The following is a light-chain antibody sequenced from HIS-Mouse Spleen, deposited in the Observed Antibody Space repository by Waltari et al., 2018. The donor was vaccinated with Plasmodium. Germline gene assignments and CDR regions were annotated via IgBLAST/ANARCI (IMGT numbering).Light chain of an antibody. CDR3: AAWDDSLNGVV. V-gene: IGLV1-44*01. CDR2: SNN. J-gene: IGLJ2*01. CDR1: ISSIGSNT. Sequence: TISCSGSISSIGSNTVNWYQQLPGTAPKLPIYSNNQRPSGSKSGTSASLAISGLQSEDEADYYCAAWDDSLNGVVFAGGTKLTVL.